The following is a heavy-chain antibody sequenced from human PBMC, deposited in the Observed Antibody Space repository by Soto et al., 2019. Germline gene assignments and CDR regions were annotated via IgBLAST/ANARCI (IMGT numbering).Heavy chain of an antibody. CDR2: MNPNSGNT. CDR3: ARDILRWFGELLMDS. J-gene: IGHJ5*01. CDR1: GYTFTSYD. Sequence: GASVKVSCKASGYTFTSYDINWVRQATGQGLEWMGWMNPNSGNTGYAQKFQGRVTMTRNTSISTAYMELRSLRSDDTAVYYCARDILRWFGELLMDSFGQGTLVTVSS. V-gene: IGHV1-8*01. D-gene: IGHD3-10*01.